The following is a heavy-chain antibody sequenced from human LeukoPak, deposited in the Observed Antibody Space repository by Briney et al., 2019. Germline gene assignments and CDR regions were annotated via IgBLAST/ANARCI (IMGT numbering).Heavy chain of an antibody. Sequence: ASVKVSCKASAYTFTDYYLHWVRQAPGQRLEWLGWINPNSGGTNYALKFQGRVTMTRDTSISTAYMELSRLRSDDTAVYYCARGYGGADIDYWGQGTLVTVSS. CDR3: ARGYGGADIDY. J-gene: IGHJ4*02. V-gene: IGHV1-2*02. CDR2: INPNSGGT. CDR1: AYTFTDYY. D-gene: IGHD4-23*01.